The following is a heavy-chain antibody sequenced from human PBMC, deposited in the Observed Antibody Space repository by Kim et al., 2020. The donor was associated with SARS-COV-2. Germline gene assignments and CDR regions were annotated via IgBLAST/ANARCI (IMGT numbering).Heavy chain of an antibody. CDR1: GGSFSGYY. Sequence: SETLSLTCAVYGGSFSGYYWSWIRQPPGKGLEWIGEINHSGSTNYNPSLKSRVTISVDTSKNQFSLKLSSVTAADTAVYYCARKMLRDGTVTTTKGGFDPWGQGTLVTVSS. CDR2: INHSGST. CDR3: ARKMLRDGTVTTTKGGFDP. J-gene: IGHJ5*02. D-gene: IGHD4-17*01. V-gene: IGHV4-34*01.